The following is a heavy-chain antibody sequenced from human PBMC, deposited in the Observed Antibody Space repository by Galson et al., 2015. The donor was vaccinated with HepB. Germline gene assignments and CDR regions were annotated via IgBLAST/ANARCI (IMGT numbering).Heavy chain of an antibody. D-gene: IGHD3-9*01. CDR1: GGSISSGSYY. V-gene: IGHV4-39*01. Sequence: ETLSLTCTVSGGSISSGSYYWGWIRQPPGKGLEWIGSIYYSGTTYYNPSLKSRVTISVDTSKNQFSLKLSSVTAADTAVYYCARLLRYFDWWGLAFDPWGQGTLVTVSS. CDR3: ARLLRYFDWWGLAFDP. CDR2: IYYSGTT. J-gene: IGHJ5*02.